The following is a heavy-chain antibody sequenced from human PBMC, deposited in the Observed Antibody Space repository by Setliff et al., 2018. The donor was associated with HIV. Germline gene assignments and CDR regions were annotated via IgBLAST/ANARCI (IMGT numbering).Heavy chain of an antibody. CDR3: ARGSVFWDRGNHYQYMDV. J-gene: IGHJ6*03. D-gene: IGHD3-10*01. CDR2: IHYSGTT. V-gene: IGHV4-59*12. CDR1: GGAITSYY. Sequence: PSETLSLTCTVSGGAITSYYWSWVRQPPGTGLEWIGYIHYSGTTNYNPSLKSRVTIAVDTSKNQFSLNLSAVTAADTAVYYCARGSVFWDRGNHYQYMDVWAKGTTVTVSS.